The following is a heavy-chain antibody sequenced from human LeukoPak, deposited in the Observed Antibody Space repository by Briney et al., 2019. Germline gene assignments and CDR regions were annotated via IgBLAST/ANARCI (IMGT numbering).Heavy chain of an antibody. D-gene: IGHD1-20*01. J-gene: IGHJ4*02. Sequence: GGSLRLPCSASGFTFNNYWMHWVRQAPGKGLLWVSRINSDGKSTTYADSVKGRFTISRDNAKNTLYLQMNSLRAEDTAIYYCARIDNWNDGGYWGQGTLVTVSS. CDR1: GFTFNNYW. V-gene: IGHV3-74*01. CDR3: ARIDNWNDGGY. CDR2: INSDGKST.